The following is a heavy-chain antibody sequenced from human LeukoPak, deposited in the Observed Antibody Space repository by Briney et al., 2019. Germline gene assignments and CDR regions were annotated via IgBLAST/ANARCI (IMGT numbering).Heavy chain of an antibody. J-gene: IGHJ4*02. CDR1: GGSFSGYY. CDR3: ASREDYDYVGGGYRYTQWKF. CDR2: INHSGST. D-gene: IGHD3-16*02. V-gene: IGHV4-34*01. Sequence: PSETLSLTCAVYGGSFSGYYWSWIRLPPGKGLGWKGEINHSGSTNTNPTLKSQVTISVDTSKNQSSLKLSSVTAAVTAVYSCASREDYDYVGGGYRYTQWKFWGQGTLVTVSS.